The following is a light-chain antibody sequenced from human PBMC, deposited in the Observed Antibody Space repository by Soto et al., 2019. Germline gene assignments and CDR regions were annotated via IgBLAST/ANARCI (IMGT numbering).Light chain of an antibody. CDR1: QSVSSSF. Sequence: EIVLTQSPGTLSLSPGERATLSCRASQSVSSSFLAWYQQKPGQAPRLLIYGASSRATGIPDRFSGSQSGTDFTLTISILEPEDSAVYYCQQYGSSPWTFGQGTKVEIK. V-gene: IGKV3-20*01. J-gene: IGKJ1*01. CDR2: GAS. CDR3: QQYGSSPWT.